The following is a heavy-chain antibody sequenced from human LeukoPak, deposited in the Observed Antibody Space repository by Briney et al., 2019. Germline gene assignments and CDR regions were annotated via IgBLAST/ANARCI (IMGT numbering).Heavy chain of an antibody. CDR1: GYTFTRYN. CDR3: ARSLKAAAGTATGY. D-gene: IGHD6-13*01. V-gene: IGHV1-8*01. Sequence: ASVKVSCKASGYTFTRYNINWVRQATGQGPEWMGWMNPNSGNTGHAQKFQGRVTLTRDTSISIAYMELSSLRSEDTAVYYCARSLKAAAGTATGYWGQGTLVTVSS. J-gene: IGHJ4*02. CDR2: MNPNSGNT.